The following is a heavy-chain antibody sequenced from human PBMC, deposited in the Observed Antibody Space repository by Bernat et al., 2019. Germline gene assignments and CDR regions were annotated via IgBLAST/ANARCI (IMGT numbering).Heavy chain of an antibody. J-gene: IGHJ6*03. CDR3: ARVVSGYSYGFFYYYYYMDV. V-gene: IGHV3-33*01. D-gene: IGHD5-18*01. CDR2: IWYDGSNK. Sequence: QVQLVESGGGVVQPGRSLRLSCAASGFTFSSYGMHWVRQAPGKGLEWVAVIWYDGSNKYYADSVKGQFTISRDNSKNTLYLQMNSLRAEDTAVYYCARVVSGYSYGFFYYYYYMDVWGKGTTVTVSS. CDR1: GFTFSSYG.